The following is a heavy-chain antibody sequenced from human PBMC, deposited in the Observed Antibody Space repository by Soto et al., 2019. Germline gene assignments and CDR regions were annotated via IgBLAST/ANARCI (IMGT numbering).Heavy chain of an antibody. D-gene: IGHD3-9*01. Sequence: GGSLRLSCAASGFTFSSYEMNWVRQAPGKGLEWVSYISSSGGTIYYADPVKGRFTISRDNAKNSLYLQMNSLRAEDTAVYYCARAPFLTGYLDFWGQGTLVTVSS. V-gene: IGHV3-48*03. CDR2: ISSSGGTI. J-gene: IGHJ4*02. CDR1: GFTFSSYE. CDR3: ARAPFLTGYLDF.